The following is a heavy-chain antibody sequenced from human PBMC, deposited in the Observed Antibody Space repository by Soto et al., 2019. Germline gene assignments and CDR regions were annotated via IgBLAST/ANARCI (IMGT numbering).Heavy chain of an antibody. D-gene: IGHD3-10*01. J-gene: IGHJ4*02. V-gene: IGHV1-3*01. CDR3: AREMLGSGSH. CDR2: INAGNGNT. CDR1: GYTFTSYA. Sequence: QVQLVQSGAEVKKPGASVKVSCKASGYTFTSYAMHWVRQAPGQRLEWMGWINAGNGNTKYSQKFQGRVTITRDTSASTDYMELSSLRSEDTAVYYCAREMLGSGSHWGQGTLVTVSS.